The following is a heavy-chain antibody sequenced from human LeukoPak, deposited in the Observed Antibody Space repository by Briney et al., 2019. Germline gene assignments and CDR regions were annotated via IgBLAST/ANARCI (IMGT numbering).Heavy chain of an antibody. CDR2: INPNSGDT. J-gene: IGHJ4*02. D-gene: IGHD3-16*01. CDR3: ARVRYRLAETYIDY. V-gene: IGHV1-2*02. Sequence: ASVKVSCKASGYIFTGYYMHWVRQAPGQGLEWMGWINPNSGDTNYAQKFQGRVTMTRDTSISTAYMAVSRLRADDTAVYYCARVRYRLAETYIDYWGQGTLVTVSS. CDR1: GYIFTGYY.